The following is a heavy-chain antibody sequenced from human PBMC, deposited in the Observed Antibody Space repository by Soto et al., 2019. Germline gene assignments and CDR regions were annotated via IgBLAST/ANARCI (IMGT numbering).Heavy chain of an antibody. CDR3: ARDRGDYYDSSES. Sequence: GGSLRLSCAASGFTFSSYSMNWVRQAPGKGLEWVSSISGSGSYIYYADSVKGRFTISRDNDKNSLYLQMNTLRAEDTAVYYCARDRGDYYDSSESWGQGTLVTVSS. CDR1: GFTFSSYS. CDR2: ISGSGSYI. V-gene: IGHV3-21*01. D-gene: IGHD3-22*01. J-gene: IGHJ5*02.